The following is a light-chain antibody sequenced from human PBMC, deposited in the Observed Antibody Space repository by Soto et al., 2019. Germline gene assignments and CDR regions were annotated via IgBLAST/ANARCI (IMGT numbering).Light chain of an antibody. CDR1: SSDVGGYNY. Sequence: QSALTQPASVSGSPGQSITISCTGTSSDVGGYNYVSWYQQHPGKAPKLILYDVSNRPSGVSNRFSGSKSGNTAALTISGLQAEDEAEYYCSSYTSSSLVVFGGGTKVTVL. J-gene: IGLJ2*01. CDR2: DVS. CDR3: SSYTSSSLVV. V-gene: IGLV2-14*01.